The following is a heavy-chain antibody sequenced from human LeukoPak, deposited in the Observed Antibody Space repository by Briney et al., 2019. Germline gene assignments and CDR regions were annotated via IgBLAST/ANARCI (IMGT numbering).Heavy chain of an antibody. D-gene: IGHD6-19*01. V-gene: IGHV3-30-3*01. CDR1: GFTFSSYA. J-gene: IGHJ4*02. Sequence: PGGSLRLSCAASGFTFSSYAMHWVRQAPGKGLEGVAVISYDGSNKYYADSVKRRFTISRDNSKNTLYLQMNSLRAEDTAVYYCARAPRRLAIDYWGQGTLVTVSS. CDR2: ISYDGSNK. CDR3: ARAPRRLAIDY.